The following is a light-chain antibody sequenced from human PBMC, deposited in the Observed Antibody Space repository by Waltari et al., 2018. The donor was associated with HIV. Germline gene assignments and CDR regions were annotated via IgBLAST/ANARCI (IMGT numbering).Light chain of an antibody. J-gene: IGLJ1*01. CDR1: SSAAGGCHH. V-gene: IGLV2-14*01. CDR2: EVS. CDR3: SSYASSSTPYV. Sequence: QSALTQPASVSGSPGQSITISCTGTSSAAGGCHHVPSYQQHPGKAPKLMIYEVSNRPAGVANRFSGSKSGNTASLTISGLQAEDEADYYCSSYASSSTPYVFGTGTKVTVL.